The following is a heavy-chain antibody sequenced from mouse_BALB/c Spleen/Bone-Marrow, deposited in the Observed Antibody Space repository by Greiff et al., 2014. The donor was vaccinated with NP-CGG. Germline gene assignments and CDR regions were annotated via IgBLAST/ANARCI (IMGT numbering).Heavy chain of an antibody. J-gene: IGHJ1*01. CDR1: GFNIKDTY. D-gene: IGHD1-3*01. CDR2: IDPANGNT. CDR3: AKYNYGLYFDV. Sequence: LKGSGAELVKPGASVKLSCTASGFNIKDTYIHWVKQRPERGLGWIGRIDPANGNTKYDPKFQGKATITADTSSNSAYLQLSSLTSEDTAVYYCAKYNYGLYFDVWGAGTTVTVSS. V-gene: IGHV14-3*02.